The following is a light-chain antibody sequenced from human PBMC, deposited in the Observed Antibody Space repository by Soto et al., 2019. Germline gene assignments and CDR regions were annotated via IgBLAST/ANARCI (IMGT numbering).Light chain of an antibody. J-gene: IGKJ1*01. V-gene: IGKV1-39*01. CDR1: QTIISY. CDR3: KQTYSSLPT. Sequence: DMQMTQSPSSLSASVGYRVMITCRASQTIISYLHWYQQKPGKAPKLLIYAASSLQSGVPSRFSRSGSGTDFTLTISSLQPEDFATYYCKQTYSSLPTFCKGTKVESK. CDR2: AAS.